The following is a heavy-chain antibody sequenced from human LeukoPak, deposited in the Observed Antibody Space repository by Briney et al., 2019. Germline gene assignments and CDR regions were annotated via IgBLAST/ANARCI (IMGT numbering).Heavy chain of an antibody. V-gene: IGHV1-69*01. D-gene: IGHD3-3*01. CDR2: IIPIFGTA. CDR3: ARDRNTIFGVVIPFDY. J-gene: IGHJ4*02. Sequence: SVEVSCKASGGTFSSYDISWVRQAPGQGLEWMGGIIPIFGTANYAQKFQGRVTITADESTSTAYMELSSLRSEDTAVYYCARDRNTIFGVVIPFDYWGQGTLVSVSS. CDR1: GGTFSSYD.